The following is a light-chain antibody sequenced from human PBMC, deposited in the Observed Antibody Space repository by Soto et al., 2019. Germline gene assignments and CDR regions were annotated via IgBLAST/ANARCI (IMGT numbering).Light chain of an antibody. CDR2: SNN. CDR3: AAWDDSLNGLYV. V-gene: IGLV1-44*01. J-gene: IGLJ1*01. Sequence: QSVLTQPPSASGTPGQRVTISCSGSSSNIGSNTVNWYQQLPGTAPKLLIYSNNQRPSGVPDRFSGSKSGTSASLAISGLQPEDEADYYCAAWDDSLNGLYVFGNGTKVTVL. CDR1: SSNIGSNT.